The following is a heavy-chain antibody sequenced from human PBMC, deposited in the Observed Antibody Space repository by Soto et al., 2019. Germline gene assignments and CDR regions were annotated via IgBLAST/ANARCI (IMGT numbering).Heavy chain of an antibody. J-gene: IGHJ6*02. CDR2: IKSKTDGGTT. Sequence: EVQLVESGGGLVKPGGSLRLSCAASGFTFSNAWMNWVRQAPGKGLEWVGLIKSKTDGGTTDYAAPLKGRFTISRDDSKNTLYLQMNSLKTEDTAVYYCTTDLTDILPWDVWGQGTTVTVSS. CDR1: GFTFSNAW. CDR3: TTDLTDILPWDV. D-gene: IGHD3-9*01. V-gene: IGHV3-15*07.